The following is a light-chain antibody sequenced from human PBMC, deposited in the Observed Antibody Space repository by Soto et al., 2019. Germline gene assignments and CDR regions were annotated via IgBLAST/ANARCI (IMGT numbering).Light chain of an antibody. CDR2: GAS. J-gene: IGKJ4*01. Sequence: EIVLTRSPGTLSLSPGERATLSCRASQSVSSSYLAWYQQKPGQAPRLLIYGASTRATGIPARFSGGGSGTDFTLTISRLEPEDFAVYYCQQFSSYPLTFGGGTKVDIK. CDR1: QSVSSSY. V-gene: IGKV3-20*01. CDR3: QQFSSYPLT.